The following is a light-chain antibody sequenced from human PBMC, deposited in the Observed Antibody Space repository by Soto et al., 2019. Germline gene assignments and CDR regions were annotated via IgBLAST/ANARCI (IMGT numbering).Light chain of an antibody. CDR2: DVS. CDR1: SSDVGGYNY. Sequence: QSALTQPASVSGSPGQSITISCTGTSSDVGGYNYVSWYQQHPGKAPKLMIYDVSNRPSGVSNRFSGSKSGNTASLTISGLQVEDEADYYCSSYTSSSTDYVFGTGTKVTVL. J-gene: IGLJ1*01. CDR3: SSYTSSSTDYV. V-gene: IGLV2-14*01.